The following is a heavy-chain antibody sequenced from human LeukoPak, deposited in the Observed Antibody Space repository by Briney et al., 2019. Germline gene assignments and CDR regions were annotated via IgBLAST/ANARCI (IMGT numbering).Heavy chain of an antibody. J-gene: IGHJ5*02. D-gene: IGHD3-3*01. CDR3: ARGPEDAVVIIGRYTSFDP. CDR1: GFTVSSNY. Sequence: PGRSLRLSCAASGFTVSSNYISWVRQAPGKGLEWGSVISIGGSTSYADSVKSRFTISRDNSQNTLYLQMNSLRAEDTAVYYCARGPEDAVVIIGRYTSFDPWGQGTLATVSS. V-gene: IGHV3-53*01. CDR2: ISIGGST.